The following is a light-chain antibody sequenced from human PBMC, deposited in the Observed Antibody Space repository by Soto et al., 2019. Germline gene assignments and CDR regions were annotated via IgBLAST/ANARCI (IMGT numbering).Light chain of an antibody. CDR3: TSYAGSNNFYV. Sequence: QSALTQPPSASGSPGQSVTISCTGTSSDVGGYNFVSWYQQHPGKAPKLIIYEVSKRPSGVPDRFSGSKSGNTASLTVSGLQAEDEADCTSYAGSNNFYVFGTGTEVTVL. CDR2: EVS. J-gene: IGLJ1*01. CDR1: SSDVGGYNF. V-gene: IGLV2-8*01.